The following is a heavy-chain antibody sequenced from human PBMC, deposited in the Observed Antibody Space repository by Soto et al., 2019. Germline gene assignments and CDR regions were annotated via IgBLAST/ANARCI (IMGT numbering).Heavy chain of an antibody. Sequence: QVQLQESGPGLVKPSQTLSLTCTVSGGSFNTGAYYWSWIHQHPGKGLEWIGYIYYSGSTYYNPSLKSRVIISVDTSKRQFSLKLSSVTAADTAVYYCARAGSSTLYNYYAMDVWGQGTTVTVSS. D-gene: IGHD2-2*01. CDR2: IYYSGST. CDR3: ARAGSSTLYNYYAMDV. CDR1: GGSFNTGAYY. V-gene: IGHV4-31*03. J-gene: IGHJ6*02.